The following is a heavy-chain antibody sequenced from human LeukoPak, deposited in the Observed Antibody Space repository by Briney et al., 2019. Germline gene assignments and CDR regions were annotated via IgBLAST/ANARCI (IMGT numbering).Heavy chain of an antibody. D-gene: IGHD3-16*01. V-gene: IGHV1-2*02. CDR3: AREEVRSTGRYDI. CDR2: IIPNSGGT. Sequence: AASVKVSCKASGYTFSDYSIHWVRQAPGQGLEWMGWIIPNSGGTHYAQNFQGRVSMTGDTSSSTAYMELSRLRSNDTAVYYCAREEVRSTGRYDIWGPGTLVSVSS. J-gene: IGHJ4*02. CDR1: GYTFSDYS.